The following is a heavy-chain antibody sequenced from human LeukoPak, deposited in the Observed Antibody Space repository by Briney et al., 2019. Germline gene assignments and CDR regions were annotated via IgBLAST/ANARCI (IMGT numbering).Heavy chain of an antibody. Sequence: ASVKVSCKASGYTFTGYYMHWVRQAPGQGLEWMGWINPNSGGTNYAQKFQGRVTMTRNTSISTAYMELSSLRSEDTAVYYCARERAAADWFDPWGQGTLVTVSS. CDR2: INPNSGGT. D-gene: IGHD6-13*01. CDR1: GYTFTGYY. CDR3: ARERAAADWFDP. J-gene: IGHJ5*02. V-gene: IGHV1-2*02.